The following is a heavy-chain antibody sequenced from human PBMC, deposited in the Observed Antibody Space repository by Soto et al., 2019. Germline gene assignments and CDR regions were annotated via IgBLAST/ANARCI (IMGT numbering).Heavy chain of an antibody. V-gene: IGHV3-23*01. CDR3: AKDRDDYFDY. J-gene: IGHJ4*02. CDR2: ISGSGGGR. CDR1: GFTFSTYA. D-gene: IGHD3-10*01. Sequence: PGGSLRLSCAASGFTFSTYAMSWVRQAPGKGLEWVSAISGSGGGRYYADSLKGRFTISRDNSKNTLFLQMNSLRAEDTAVYYCAKDRDDYFDYWGQGTLVTVSS.